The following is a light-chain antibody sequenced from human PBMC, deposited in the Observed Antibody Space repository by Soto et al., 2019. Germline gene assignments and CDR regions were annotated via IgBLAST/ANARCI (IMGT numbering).Light chain of an antibody. CDR2: EVS. CDR1: SSDVGVYNY. V-gene: IGLV2-14*01. Sequence: QSALTQPASVSGSPGQSITISCTGTSSDVGVYNYVSWYQQHPGKAPKLMIYEVSNRPSGVSNRFSGSKSGNTASLTSSGLQAEDEADYYCSSYTTSSTVVFGGGTKLTVL. CDR3: SSYTTSSTVV. J-gene: IGLJ2*01.